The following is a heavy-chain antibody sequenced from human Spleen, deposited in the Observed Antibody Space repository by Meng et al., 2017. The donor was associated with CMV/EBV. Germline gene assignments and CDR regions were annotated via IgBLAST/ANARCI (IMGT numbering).Heavy chain of an antibody. Sequence: SETLSLTCTVSGGSVSSASHYWSWTRQPPGKGLEWIGYIYYNGRTYYSPSLKSRVTISVDTSKNQFSLKLSSVTAADTAVYYCARGRGVLNNWFDPWGQGTLVTVSS. CDR2: IYYNGRT. V-gene: IGHV4-61*01. D-gene: IGHD1-26*01. CDR3: ARGRGVLNNWFDP. CDR1: GGSVSSASHY. J-gene: IGHJ5*02.